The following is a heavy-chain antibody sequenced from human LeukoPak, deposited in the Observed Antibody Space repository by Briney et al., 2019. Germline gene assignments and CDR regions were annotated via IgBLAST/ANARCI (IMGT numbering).Heavy chain of an antibody. J-gene: IGHJ4*02. CDR2: INQDGSGK. Sequence: GGSLRLSCAASGFTFSSYWMNWVRQAPGKGLEWVANINQDGSGKYYVDSVKGRFTISRDNAKNSLYLQVNSLRAEDTAIYYCAKEERYCSSISCYNDYWGQGTLVTVSS. CDR3: AKEERYCSSISCYNDY. D-gene: IGHD2-2*02. CDR1: GFTFSSYW. V-gene: IGHV3-7*05.